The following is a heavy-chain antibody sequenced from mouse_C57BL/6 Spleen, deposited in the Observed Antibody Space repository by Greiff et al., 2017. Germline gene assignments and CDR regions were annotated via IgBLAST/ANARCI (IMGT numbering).Heavy chain of an antibody. CDR3: ARDRDDGYPFAY. Sequence: DVMLVESGGGLVKPGGSLKLSCAASGFTFSSYAMSWVRQTPEKRLEWVATISDGGSYTYYPDNVKGRFTISRDNAKNNLYLQMSHLKSEDTAMYYCARDRDDGYPFAYWGQGTLVTVSA. J-gene: IGHJ3*01. CDR2: ISDGGSYT. D-gene: IGHD2-3*01. CDR1: GFTFSSYA. V-gene: IGHV5-4*01.